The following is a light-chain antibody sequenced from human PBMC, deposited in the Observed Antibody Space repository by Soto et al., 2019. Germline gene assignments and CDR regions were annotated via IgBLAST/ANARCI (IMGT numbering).Light chain of an antibody. CDR3: QQYGNSGST. CDR1: QSVSSSY. Sequence: IVSTETPDTVTSSRGERASLSGGASQSVSSSYLAWYQQKPGQAPRLLIYGASSRATGIPDRFSGSGSGTDFTLTISRLEPEDVAVYYGQQYGNSGSTIGQGTRLEIK. J-gene: IGKJ5*01. V-gene: IGKV3-20*01. CDR2: GAS.